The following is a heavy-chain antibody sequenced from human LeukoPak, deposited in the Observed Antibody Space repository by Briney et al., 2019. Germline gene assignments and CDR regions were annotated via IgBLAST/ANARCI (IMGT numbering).Heavy chain of an antibody. Sequence: SETLSLTCTVSGYSISSGYYWGWIRQPPGKGLEWIGSIYHSGSTYYNPSLKSRVTISVDTSKNQFSLKLSSETAADTAVYYCARVYSSNWSQTYYFDYWGQGTLVTVSS. D-gene: IGHD6-13*01. CDR1: GYSISSGYY. CDR3: ARVYSSNWSQTYYFDY. V-gene: IGHV4-38-2*02. J-gene: IGHJ4*02. CDR2: IYHSGST.